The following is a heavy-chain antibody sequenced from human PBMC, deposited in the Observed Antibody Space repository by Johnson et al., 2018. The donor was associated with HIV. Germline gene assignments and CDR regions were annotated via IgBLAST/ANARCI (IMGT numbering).Heavy chain of an antibody. J-gene: IGHJ3*02. CDR2: ISYDGSNK. D-gene: IGHD1-26*01. CDR1: GFTFSSYG. CDR3: ARERVGDAFDI. V-gene: IGHV3-30*03. Sequence: QVQLVESGGGVAQPGGSLRLSCAASGFTFSSYGLHWVRQAPGKGLEWVAVISYDGSNKYYADSVKGRLTVSRDNSKNTLYLQMNSLRAEDTALYYCARERVGDAFDIWGQGTMVTVSS.